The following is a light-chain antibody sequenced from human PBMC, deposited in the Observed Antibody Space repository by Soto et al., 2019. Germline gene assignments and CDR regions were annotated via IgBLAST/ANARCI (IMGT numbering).Light chain of an antibody. CDR2: AAS. J-gene: IGKJ2*01. CDR1: QSIAAY. Sequence: DIQMTQSPSSLSASVGDRVTITCRASQSIAAYLTWYQQKPGKAPNLLIYAASSLQGGVPSRFSGSGSGTDFTLTISGLQPEDCATYYCLQTYNTPYTFGQGTKLEI. CDR3: LQTYNTPYT. V-gene: IGKV1-39*01.